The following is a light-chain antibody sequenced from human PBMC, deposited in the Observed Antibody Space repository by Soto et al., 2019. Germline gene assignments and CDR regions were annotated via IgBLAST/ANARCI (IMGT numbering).Light chain of an antibody. J-gene: IGLJ2*01. Sequence: QSVLTQPPSTSGTPGQRVTISCSGASSNIGSNTVNWYQHLPGTAPKLLIYYNNQRPSGVPDRFSGSRSGTSASLAITGLQSGDDAYYSCAAWDDSLNGVVFGGATKLTVL. CDR1: SSNIGSNT. CDR2: YNN. V-gene: IGLV1-44*01. CDR3: AAWDDSLNGVV.